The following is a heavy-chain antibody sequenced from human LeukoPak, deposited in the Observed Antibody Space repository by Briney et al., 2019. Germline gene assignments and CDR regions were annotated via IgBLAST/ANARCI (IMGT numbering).Heavy chain of an antibody. J-gene: IGHJ3*02. CDR2: ISYDGSKK. CDR1: GFTFSSYA. D-gene: IGHD3-16*01. V-gene: IGHV3-30-3*01. CDR3: AKGGPRGPLHAFDI. Sequence: GGSLRLSCAASGFTFSSYAMHWVRQAPGKGLEWVAVISYDGSKKYYADSVKGRFTISRDNSKNTLYLQMNSLRAEDTAVYYCAKGGPRGPLHAFDIWGQGTMVTVSS.